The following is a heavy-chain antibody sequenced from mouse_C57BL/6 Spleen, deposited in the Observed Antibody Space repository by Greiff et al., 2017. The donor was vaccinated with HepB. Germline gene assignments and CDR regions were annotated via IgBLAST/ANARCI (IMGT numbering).Heavy chain of an antibody. CDR1: GYTFTSYW. J-gene: IGHJ2*01. V-gene: IGHV1-50*01. CDR3: ARSGTTKAAY. CDR2: IDPSDSYT. D-gene: IGHD4-1*01. Sequence: QVQLQQPGAELVKPGASVKLSCKASGYTFTSYWMQWVKQRPGQGLEWIGEIDPSDSYTNYNQKFKGKATLTVDTSSSTAYMQLSSLTSEDSAVYYCARSGTTKAAYWGQGTTLIVSS.